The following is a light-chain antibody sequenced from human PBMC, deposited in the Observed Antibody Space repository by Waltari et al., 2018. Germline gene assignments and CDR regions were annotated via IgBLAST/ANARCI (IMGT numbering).Light chain of an antibody. Sequence: NFILTQTHSVSESPGKTVTISCTRSSGSIGSSYVQWYQQRPGSAPTPVIYEDYHRPSGVSERFSGSIDSSSNSAYVTISGLKPEDESDYNCQAYDSDNVVFGGGTRLTVL. CDR1: SGSIGSSY. V-gene: IGLV6-57*03. CDR3: QAYDSDNVV. CDR2: EDY. J-gene: IGLJ3*02.